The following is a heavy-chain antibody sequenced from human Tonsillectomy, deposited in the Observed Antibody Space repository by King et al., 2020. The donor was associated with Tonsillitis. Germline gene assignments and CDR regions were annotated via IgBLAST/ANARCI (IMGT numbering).Heavy chain of an antibody. CDR1: GFTFSSYA. CDR2: ICGIGGSQ. D-gene: IGHD1-1*01. Sequence: VQLVESGGGLVQPGGSLRLSCAASGFTFSSYAMSWVRQAPGKGLEWVSAICGIGGSQYSADSLKGRFTSSRDNSKNTLDLQMNSLRAEDTAVYYCHYNDYYYGMDVWGQGTTVTVSS. CDR3: HYNDYYYGMDV. V-gene: IGHV3-23*04. J-gene: IGHJ6*02.